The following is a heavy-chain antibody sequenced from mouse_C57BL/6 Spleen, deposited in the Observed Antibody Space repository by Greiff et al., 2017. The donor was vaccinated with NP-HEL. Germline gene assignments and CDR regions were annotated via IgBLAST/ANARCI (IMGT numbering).Heavy chain of an antibody. Sequence: QVHVKQSGAELARPGASVKMSCKASGYTFTSYTMHWVKQRPGQGLEWIGYINPSSGYTKYNQKFKDKATLTADKSSSTAYMQLSSLTSEDSAVYYCAIPNWDPFAYWGQGTLVTVSA. CDR3: AIPNWDPFAY. V-gene: IGHV1-4*01. J-gene: IGHJ3*01. CDR1: GYTFTSYT. D-gene: IGHD4-1*01. CDR2: INPSSGYT.